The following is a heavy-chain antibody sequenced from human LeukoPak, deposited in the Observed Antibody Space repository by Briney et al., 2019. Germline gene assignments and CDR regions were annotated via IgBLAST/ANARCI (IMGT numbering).Heavy chain of an antibody. D-gene: IGHD6-13*01. CDR2: ISYDGSNK. J-gene: IGHJ4*02. CDR3: ARDGSYSSSWYAY. CDR1: GFTFSSYA. V-gene: IGHV3-30-3*01. Sequence: GGSLRLSCAASGFTFSSYAMHWVRQAPGKGLEWVAVISYDGSNKYYADSVKGRFTISRDNSKNTLYLRMNSLRAEDTAVYYCARDGSYSSSWYAYWGQGTLVTVSS.